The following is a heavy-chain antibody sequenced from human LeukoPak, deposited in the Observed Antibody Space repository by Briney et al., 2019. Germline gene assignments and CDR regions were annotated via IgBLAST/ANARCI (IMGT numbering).Heavy chain of an antibody. CDR2: IYYSGST. CDR3: ARIESGYDGNDAFDI. J-gene: IGHJ3*02. V-gene: IGHV4-59*01. CDR1: GGSISSYY. Sequence: PSEILSLTCTVSGGSISSYYWSWIRQPPGKGLEWIGYIYYSGSTNYNPSLKSRVTISVDTSKNQFSLKLSSVTAADTAVYHCARIESGYDGNDAFDIWGQGTMVTVSS. D-gene: IGHD5-12*01.